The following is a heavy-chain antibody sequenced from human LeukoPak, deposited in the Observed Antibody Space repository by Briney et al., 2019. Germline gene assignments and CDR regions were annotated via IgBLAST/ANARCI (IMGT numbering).Heavy chain of an antibody. CDR2: IWYDGSNK. CDR3: ARGASYYYGSGSYAFDI. V-gene: IGHV3-33*01. Sequence: PGGSLRLSCAASGFTFSSYGMHWVRQAPGKGLEWVAVIWYDGSNKYYADSVKGRFTISRDNSKNTLYLQMNSLRAEDTAVYYCARGASYYYGSGSYAFDIWGQGTMVTVSS. CDR1: GFTFSSYG. J-gene: IGHJ3*02. D-gene: IGHD3-10*01.